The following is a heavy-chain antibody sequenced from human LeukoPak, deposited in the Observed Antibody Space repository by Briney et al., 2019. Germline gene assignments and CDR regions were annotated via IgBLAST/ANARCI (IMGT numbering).Heavy chain of an antibody. Sequence: SETLSLTCTVSGGSISSGGYYWSWIRQPPGKGLEWIGYNYHSGSTYYNPSLKSRVTISVDRSKNQFSLKLSSVTAADTAVYYCARVTDMDAFDIWGQGTMVTVSS. D-gene: IGHD2-15*01. CDR2: NYHSGST. CDR3: ARVTDMDAFDI. CDR1: GGSISSGGYY. V-gene: IGHV4-30-2*01. J-gene: IGHJ3*02.